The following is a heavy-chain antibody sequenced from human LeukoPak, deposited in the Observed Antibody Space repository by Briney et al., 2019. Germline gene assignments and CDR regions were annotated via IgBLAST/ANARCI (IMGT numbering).Heavy chain of an antibody. V-gene: IGHV2-70*11. CDR1: GFSLSASGMC. CDR2: IDWDDYK. CDR3: ARTITTTVAFDY. Sequence: SGPTLVNPTQTLTLTCTFSGFSLSASGMCVTWIRQPPGKALEWLARIDWDDYKYYSTSLKIRLTISKDTSKNQVVLTMTNMDPVDTATYYCARTITTTVAFDYWGQGILVTVSS. D-gene: IGHD4-11*01. J-gene: IGHJ4*02.